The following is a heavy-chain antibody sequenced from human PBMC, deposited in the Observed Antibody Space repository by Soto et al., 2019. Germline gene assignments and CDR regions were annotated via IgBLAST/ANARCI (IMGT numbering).Heavy chain of an antibody. V-gene: IGHV1-18*01. CDR1: GYSFGTSG. J-gene: IGHJ4*02. D-gene: IGHD3-22*01. Sequence: QVKLVQSGTEVKKPGASMKVSCKASGYSFGTSGISWVRQAPGQGLQRMGWISAYNGNTNYEQKLQDRVTMTTDTSTNTAYLELRSLRSDDTAMYYCARAGQYYDSSGYASWGQGTLVTVSS. CDR3: ARAGQYYDSSGYAS. CDR2: ISAYNGNT.